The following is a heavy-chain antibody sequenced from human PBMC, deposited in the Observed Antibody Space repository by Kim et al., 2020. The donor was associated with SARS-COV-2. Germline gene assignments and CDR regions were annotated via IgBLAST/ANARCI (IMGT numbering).Heavy chain of an antibody. CDR2: ISWNGGSI. Sequence: GGSLRLSCAASGFTFDDYAMHWVRQAPGKGLEWVSGISWNGGSIGYADSVKGRFTISRDNAKNSLYLQMNSLRAEDTALYYCAKDGRGEYPVGYFQHWGQGTLVTVSS. CDR1: GFTFDDYA. CDR3: AKDGRGEYPVGYFQH. V-gene: IGHV3-9*01. D-gene: IGHD4-17*01. J-gene: IGHJ1*01.